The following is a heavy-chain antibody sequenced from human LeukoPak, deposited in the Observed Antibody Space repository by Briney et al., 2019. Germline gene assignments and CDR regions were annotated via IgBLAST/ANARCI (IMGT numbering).Heavy chain of an antibody. CDR1: GFTFSSYT. D-gene: IGHD2-2*01. J-gene: IGHJ4*02. CDR2: ISSAGGYI. CDR3: AREIVSSNSFDN. Sequence: GGSLRLSCAASGFTFSSYTLNWVRQAPGKGPEWVSSISSAGGYIYYADSVKGRFTISRDNAKNSLHLQMNSLRAVDTAVYYCAREIVSSNSFDNWGQGTLVTVSS. V-gene: IGHV3-21*01.